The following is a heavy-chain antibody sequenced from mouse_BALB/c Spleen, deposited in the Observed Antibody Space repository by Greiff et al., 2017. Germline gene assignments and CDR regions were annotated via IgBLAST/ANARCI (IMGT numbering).Heavy chain of an antibody. J-gene: IGHJ4*01. CDR2: IWGDGST. D-gene: IGHD1-1*01. CDR1: GFSLTGYG. V-gene: IGHV2-6-7*01. CDR3: ARDRDYYGSSPYYAMDY. Sequence: VMLVESGPGLVAPSQSLSITCTVSGFSLTGYGVNWVRQPPGKGLEWLGMIWGDGSTDYNSALKSRLSISKDNSKSQVFLKMNSLQTDDTARYYCARDRDYYGSSPYYAMDYWGQGTSVTVSS.